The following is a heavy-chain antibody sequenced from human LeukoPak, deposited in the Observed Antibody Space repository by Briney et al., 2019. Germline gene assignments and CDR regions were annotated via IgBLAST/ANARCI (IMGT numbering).Heavy chain of an antibody. Sequence: GASVKVSCKASGYTFTGYYIHWVRQAPGQGLEWMGWINPNGGGTNYAQRFQGRVTVTRDTSISTAYMELSRLRSDDTAFYYCARYDSTVNWFDPWGQGTLVTVSS. CDR3: ARYDSTVNWFDP. CDR2: INPNGGGT. J-gene: IGHJ5*02. CDR1: GYTFTGYY. V-gene: IGHV1-2*02. D-gene: IGHD3-22*01.